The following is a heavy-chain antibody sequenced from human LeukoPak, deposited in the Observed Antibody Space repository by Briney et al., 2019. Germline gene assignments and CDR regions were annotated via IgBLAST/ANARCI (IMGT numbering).Heavy chain of an antibody. CDR2: IYYSGST. V-gene: IGHV4-39*01. Sequence: SETLSLTCTVSGGSISSSSYYWGWIRQPPGKGLEWIGSIYYSGSTYYNPSLKSRVTISVDTSKNQFSLKLSSVTAADTAVYYCARHMGSGGRYYYYMDVWGKGTTVTISS. CDR1: GGSISSSSYY. D-gene: IGHD3-10*01. J-gene: IGHJ6*03. CDR3: ARHMGSGGRYYYYMDV.